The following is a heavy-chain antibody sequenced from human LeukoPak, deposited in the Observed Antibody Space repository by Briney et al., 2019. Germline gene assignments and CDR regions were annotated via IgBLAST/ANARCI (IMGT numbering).Heavy chain of an antibody. J-gene: IGHJ6*03. CDR2: ISSSGSTI. Sequence: GSLRLSWAASGFTFSSYEMNWVRQAPGKGLEWVSYISSSGSTIYYADSVKGRFTISRDNAKNSLFLQMNSLRAEDTAVYYCARVLRYCSGGNCYSGGLGYMDVWGKGTTVTISS. V-gene: IGHV3-48*03. CDR1: GFTFSSYE. D-gene: IGHD2-15*01. CDR3: ARVLRYCSGGNCYSGGLGYMDV.